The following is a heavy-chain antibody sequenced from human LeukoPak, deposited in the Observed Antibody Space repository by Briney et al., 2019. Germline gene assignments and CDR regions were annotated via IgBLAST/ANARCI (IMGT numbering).Heavy chain of an antibody. CDR1: GYTFTNYG. Sequence: ASVKLSCTASGYTFTNYGIIWVRQAPGQGLERMRWISAYNANTNYPQKVQGRVTSTTDTSTSTAYMELRSLTSDDTAVYYCARSDSGSLRASFDYWGQGTLVTVSS. J-gene: IGHJ4*02. D-gene: IGHD3-22*01. V-gene: IGHV1-18*01. CDR3: ARSDSGSLRASFDY. CDR2: ISAYNANT.